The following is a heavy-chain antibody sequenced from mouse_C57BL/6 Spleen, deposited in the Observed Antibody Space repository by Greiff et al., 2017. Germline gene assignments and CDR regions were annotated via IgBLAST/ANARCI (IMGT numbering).Heavy chain of an antibody. CDR1: GYAFSSSW. CDR3: ARYPHYYAMDY. V-gene: IGHV1-82*01. CDR2: IYPGDGDT. J-gene: IGHJ4*01. Sequence: QVQLQQSGPELVKPGASVKISCKASGYAFSSSWMNWVKQRPGKGLEWIGRIYPGDGDTNYNGKFKGKATLTADKSSSTAYMQLSSLTSEDSAVYFCARYPHYYAMDYWGQGTSVTVSS.